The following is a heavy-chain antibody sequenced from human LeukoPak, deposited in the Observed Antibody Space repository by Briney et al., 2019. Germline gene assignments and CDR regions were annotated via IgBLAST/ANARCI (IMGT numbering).Heavy chain of an antibody. CDR1: GFTFSSYA. J-gene: IGHJ5*02. Sequence: GGPLRLSCAASGFTFSSYAMSWVRQAPGKGLEWVSAISGSGGSTYYADSVKGRFTSSRDNSKNTLYLQMNSLRAEDTAVYYCAKDWALSKAKGNWFDPWGQGTLVTVSS. CDR3: AKDWALSKAKGNWFDP. CDR2: ISGSGGST. D-gene: IGHD2-2*01. V-gene: IGHV3-23*01.